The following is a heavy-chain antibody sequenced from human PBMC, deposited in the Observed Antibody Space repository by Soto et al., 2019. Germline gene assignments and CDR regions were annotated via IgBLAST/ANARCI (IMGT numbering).Heavy chain of an antibody. V-gene: IGHV3-53*02. D-gene: IGHD3-3*01. J-gene: IGHJ3*02. CDR3: ARGSGEEKGDAFDI. CDR2: LYIGGST. CDR1: GFTVSSYY. Sequence: EVQLVETGGGLIQPGGSLRLSCAASGFTVSSYYMNWVRQPPGKGLEWVSVLYIGGSTYYADSVKGRFTISRDNSKNTLYLQMNSLRDEDTAVYYCARGSGEEKGDAFDIWGQGTMDTVSS.